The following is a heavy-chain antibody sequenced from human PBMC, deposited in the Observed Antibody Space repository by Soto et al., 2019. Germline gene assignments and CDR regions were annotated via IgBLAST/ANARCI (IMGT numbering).Heavy chain of an antibody. CDR2: IYYSGST. CDR3: ARSTYYYGSGSYYPRWYFDY. V-gene: IGHV4-59*01. CDR1: GGSISSYY. D-gene: IGHD3-10*01. J-gene: IGHJ4*02. Sequence: SSETLSLTCTVSGGSISSYYWSWIRQPPGKGLEWIGYIYYSGSTNYNPSLKSRVTISVDTSKNQFSLKLSSVTAADTAVYYCARSTYYYGSGSYYPRWYFDYWGQGTLVTVSS.